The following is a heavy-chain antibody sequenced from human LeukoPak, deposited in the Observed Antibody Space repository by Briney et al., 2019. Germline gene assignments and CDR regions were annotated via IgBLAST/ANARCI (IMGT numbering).Heavy chain of an antibody. J-gene: IGHJ4*02. CDR2: ISGSGGST. Sequence: GGSLRLSCAASGFTFSSYAMSWVRQAPGKGLEWVSAISGSGGSTYYADSVKGRFTISRDNSKNTLYLQMNSLRAEDTAVYYCARVGGSGYGDYEVDYWGQGTLVTVSS. D-gene: IGHD4-17*01. V-gene: IGHV3-23*01. CDR1: GFTFSSYA. CDR3: ARVGGSGYGDYEVDY.